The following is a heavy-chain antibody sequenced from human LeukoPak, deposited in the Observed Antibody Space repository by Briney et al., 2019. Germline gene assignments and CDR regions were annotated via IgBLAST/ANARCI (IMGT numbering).Heavy chain of an antibody. CDR2: ISGSDSGT. Sequence: ETLSLTCTVSGGSISSSSYYWGWIRQPPGKGLEWVSGISGSDSGTYYTGSVKGRFTISRDNSKNTVYLEIDNLRAEDTAVYYCAKCMSGTGVCLNFDSWGQGILVTVSS. CDR1: GGSISSSSYY. J-gene: IGHJ4*02. CDR3: AKCMSGTGVCLNFDS. D-gene: IGHD2-8*02. V-gene: IGHV3-23*01.